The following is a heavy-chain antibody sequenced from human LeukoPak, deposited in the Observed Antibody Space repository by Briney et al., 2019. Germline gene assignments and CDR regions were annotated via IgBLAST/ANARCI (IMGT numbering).Heavy chain of an antibody. D-gene: IGHD1-26*01. CDR3: AREVGWYGMDV. CDR1: GFIFSDYG. CDR2: ISSTSAAI. Sequence: PGGSLRLSCAASGFIFSDYGMIWVRQAPGKGLEWVSYISSTSAAIHYADSVKGRLTISRDNTKNSLYLQMNSLRAEDTAVYYCAREVGWYGMDVWGQGTTVTVSS. V-gene: IGHV3-48*04. J-gene: IGHJ6*02.